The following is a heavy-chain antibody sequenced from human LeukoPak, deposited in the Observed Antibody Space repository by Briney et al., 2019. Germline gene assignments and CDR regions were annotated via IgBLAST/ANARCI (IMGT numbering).Heavy chain of an antibody. CDR2: IYHSGST. J-gene: IGHJ2*01. V-gene: IGHV4-30-2*01. CDR3: ARGKPAFDL. Sequence: PSQTLSLTCAVSGGSISSGGYSGSWIRQPPGEGLEWIGYIYHSGSTYYNPSLKSRVTISVDRSKNQFSLKLSSVTAADTAVYYCARGKPAFDLWGRGTLVTVSS. CDR1: GGSISSGGYS.